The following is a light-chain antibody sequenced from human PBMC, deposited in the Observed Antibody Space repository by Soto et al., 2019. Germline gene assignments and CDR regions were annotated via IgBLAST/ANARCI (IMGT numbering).Light chain of an antibody. V-gene: IGKV1-27*01. CDR3: QKYNSAPWT. CDR1: QGISNH. Sequence: DIQMTQSPSSLSASVGDRVTITCRASQGISNHLAWHQQQPGKVPKLLIYVASTLQSGVPSRFSGSGSGTDFTLTISSLQPEDVATYYCQKYNSAPWTFGQGTKVEIK. CDR2: VAS. J-gene: IGKJ1*01.